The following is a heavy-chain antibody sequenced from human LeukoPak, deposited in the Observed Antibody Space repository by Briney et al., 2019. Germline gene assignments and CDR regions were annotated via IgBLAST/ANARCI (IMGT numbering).Heavy chain of an antibody. Sequence: GGSLRLSCATSGFTFSSYSMNWVRQAPGKGLEWVSSISSSSSYIYYADSVKGRFTISRDNAKNSLYLQMNSLRAEDTAVYYCARADSETFFDYWGQGTLVTVSS. CDR3: ARADSETFFDY. V-gene: IGHV3-21*01. CDR2: ISSSSSYI. J-gene: IGHJ4*02. D-gene: IGHD1-26*01. CDR1: GFTFSSYS.